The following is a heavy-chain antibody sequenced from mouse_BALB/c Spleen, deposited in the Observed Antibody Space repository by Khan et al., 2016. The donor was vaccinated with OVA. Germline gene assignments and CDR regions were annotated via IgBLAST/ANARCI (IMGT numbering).Heavy chain of an antibody. CDR2: IWSDGNT. Sequence: QVQLKESGPGLVAPSQSLSITCTVSGFSLTSYGVHWVRQPPGKGLEWLVVIWSDGNTNYNSVLKSRLSISKDNSKSQVFLKMNSLQTDDTAIYYCAXWFDGYSSLYAMDYWGQGTSVTVSS. CDR1: GFSLTSYG. D-gene: IGHD2-3*01. V-gene: IGHV2-6*02. J-gene: IGHJ4*01. CDR3: AXWFDGYSSLYAMDY.